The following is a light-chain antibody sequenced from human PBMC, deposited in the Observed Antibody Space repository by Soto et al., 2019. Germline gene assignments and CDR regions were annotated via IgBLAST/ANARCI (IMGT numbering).Light chain of an antibody. CDR1: QSINNW. Sequence: DIQMTQSPSTLSASVGDRVTITCRASQSINNWLAWYQQKPGKAPKLLIHDASSLESGVPSRFSGSGSGTEFTLTIASLQPDDFAPYYCQRSGTFGQGTKVEIK. CDR3: QRSGT. CDR2: DAS. V-gene: IGKV1-5*01. J-gene: IGKJ1*01.